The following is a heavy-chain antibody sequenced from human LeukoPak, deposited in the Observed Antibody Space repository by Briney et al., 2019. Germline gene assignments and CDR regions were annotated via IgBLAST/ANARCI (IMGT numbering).Heavy chain of an antibody. J-gene: IGHJ4*02. CDR2: YNHFGST. D-gene: IGHD3-10*01. Sequence: SETMSLTCAVYGGSFSGFYWSWIRQSPGKGLEWIGEYNHFGSTNYNPSLNNRVTISVDKSKNQFSLTLSSVTAADTAVYYCARGNRQLAYYGSGSRLPYDYWGQGSLVTVSS. V-gene: IGHV4-34*01. CDR1: GGSFSGFY. CDR3: ARGNRQLAYYGSGSRLPYDY.